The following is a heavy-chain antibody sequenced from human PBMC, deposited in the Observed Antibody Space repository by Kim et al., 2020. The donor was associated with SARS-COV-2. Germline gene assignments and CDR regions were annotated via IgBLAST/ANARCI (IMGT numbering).Heavy chain of an antibody. V-gene: IGHV1-18*04. CDR2: ISAYNGNT. CDR1: GYTFTSYG. CDR3: AREKGYGDYYYYYGMDV. J-gene: IGHJ6*02. Sequence: ASVKVSCKASGYTFTSYGISWVRQAPGQGFEWMGWISAYNGNTNYAQKLQGRVTMTTDTSTSTAYMELRSLRSDDTAVYYCAREKGYGDYYYYYGMDVWGQGTTVTVSS. D-gene: IGHD5-12*01.